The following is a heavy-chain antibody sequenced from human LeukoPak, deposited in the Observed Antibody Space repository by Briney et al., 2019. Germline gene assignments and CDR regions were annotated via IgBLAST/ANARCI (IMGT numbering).Heavy chain of an antibody. D-gene: IGHD3-22*01. CDR3: ATSSGHYDSSGYCFDY. J-gene: IGHJ4*02. CDR1: GGTFSSYA. Sequence: SVKVSCKASGGTFSSYAISWVRQAPGQGLEWMGRIIPILGIANYAQKFQGRVTITADKSTSTAYMELSSLRSEDTAVYYCATSSGHYDSSGYCFDYWGQGTLVTVSS. CDR2: IIPILGIA. V-gene: IGHV1-69*04.